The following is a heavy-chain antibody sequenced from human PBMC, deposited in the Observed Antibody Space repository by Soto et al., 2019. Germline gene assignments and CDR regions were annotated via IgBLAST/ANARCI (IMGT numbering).Heavy chain of an antibody. D-gene: IGHD1-20*01. CDR3: ARSITGRPPADGGS. J-gene: IGHJ5*02. CDR1: GSDFSDHH. V-gene: IGHV3-72*01. Sequence: EVQLVESGGGLVQPGGSLRLSCAASGSDFSDHHMDWVRQSPGKGLEWIGRIRNRANSYTTDYAASVKGRFTISRDDSKNSMFLQMDSLKTEDTAVYYCARSITGRPPADGGSWGQGTLVTVSS. CDR2: IRNRANSYTT.